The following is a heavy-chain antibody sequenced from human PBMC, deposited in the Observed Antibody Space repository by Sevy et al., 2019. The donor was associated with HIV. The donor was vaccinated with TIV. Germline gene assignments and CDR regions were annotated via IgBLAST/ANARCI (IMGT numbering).Heavy chain of an antibody. Sequence: GGSLRLSCAASVFTFDDYAMHWVRQAPGKGLEWVSGITWNSARIGYADSVKGRFTISRDNAKNSLYLQMNSLRPEDTAFYYCAKDSLPAASVDWYFDLWGRGTLVTVSS. CDR3: AKDSLPAASVDWYFDL. J-gene: IGHJ2*01. CDR1: VFTFDDYA. V-gene: IGHV3-9*01. CDR2: ITWNSARI. D-gene: IGHD2-2*01.